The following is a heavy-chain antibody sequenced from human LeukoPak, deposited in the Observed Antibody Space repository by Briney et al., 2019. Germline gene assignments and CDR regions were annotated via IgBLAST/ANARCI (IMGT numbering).Heavy chain of an antibody. CDR1: GHIFTVDS. J-gene: IGHJ4*02. CDR3: AIVVSWGLDY. V-gene: IGHV1-69*02. CDR2: IIPILGIA. Sequence: ASVKVSCTASGHIFTVDSIHWVRQAPGQGLEWMGRIIPILGIANYAQKFQGRVTITADKSTSTAYMELSSLRSEDTAVYYCAIVVSWGLDYWGQGTLVTVSS. D-gene: IGHD3-16*01.